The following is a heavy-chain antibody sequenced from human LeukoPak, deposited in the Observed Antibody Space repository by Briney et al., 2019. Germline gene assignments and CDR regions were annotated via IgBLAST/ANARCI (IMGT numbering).Heavy chain of an antibody. V-gene: IGHV3-74*01. CDR1: GITFSSYW. Sequence: GGSLRLSCAVSGITFSSYWMHWVRQDPGRGLLWVSRINTQGTYTNYADSVKGRFTISRDNAKNTLYLQMSSLRADDTAVYYCVIDLGDYNDFWGQGTLVTVSS. CDR3: VIDLGDYNDF. J-gene: IGHJ4*02. D-gene: IGHD2-15*01. CDR2: INTQGTYT.